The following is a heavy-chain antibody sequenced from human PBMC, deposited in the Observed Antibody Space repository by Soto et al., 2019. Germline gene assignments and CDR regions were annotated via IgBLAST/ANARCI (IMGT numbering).Heavy chain of an antibody. V-gene: IGHV3-21*04. Sequence: EVQLVESGGGLVKPGGSLRLSCAASGFTFSSYSMNWVRQAPGKGLEWVSSISSSSSYIYYADSVKGRFTISRDNAKNTLYLQMNSLRAEDTAVYYCARGYYDSSGYQRGHAFDIWGQGTMVTVSS. CDR3: ARGYYDSSGYQRGHAFDI. D-gene: IGHD3-22*01. CDR1: GFTFSSYS. CDR2: ISSSSSYI. J-gene: IGHJ3*02.